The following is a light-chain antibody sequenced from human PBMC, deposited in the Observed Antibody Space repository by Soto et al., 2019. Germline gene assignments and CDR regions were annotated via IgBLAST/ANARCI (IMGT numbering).Light chain of an antibody. V-gene: IGKV1-5*03. CDR2: KAS. CDR1: QSINSW. J-gene: IGKJ1*01. CDR3: QQYNISSWT. Sequence: DIQMTQSPSTLSASVGDRVTITCRASQSINSWLAWFQQKPGKAPKLLIYKASSLESGVPSRFSGSGSETEFTLTISSLQPDDFATYFCQQYNISSWTFGQGTKVEI.